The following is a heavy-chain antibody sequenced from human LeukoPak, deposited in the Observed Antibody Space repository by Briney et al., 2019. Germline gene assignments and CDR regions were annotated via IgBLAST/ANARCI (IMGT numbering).Heavy chain of an antibody. Sequence: GGSLRLSCAASGFTFSSYAMSWVRQAPGKGLEWVSAISGSGGSTYYADSVQGRFTISRDNSKNTLYLQMNSLRAEDTAVYYCAKGTGTTFRFRTYSYFYHMDVWGKGTTVTVSS. CDR1: GFTFSSYA. V-gene: IGHV3-23*01. D-gene: IGHD1-7*01. CDR2: ISGSGGST. J-gene: IGHJ6*03. CDR3: AKGTGTTFRFRTYSYFYHMDV.